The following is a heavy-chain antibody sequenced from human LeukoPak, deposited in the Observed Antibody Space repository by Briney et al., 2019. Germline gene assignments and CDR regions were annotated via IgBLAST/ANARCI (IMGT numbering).Heavy chain of an antibody. V-gene: IGHV3-30*18. CDR3: AKASRGSGSYWTRGPIQETYYFDY. D-gene: IGHD1-26*01. J-gene: IGHJ4*02. Sequence: PGGSLRLSCAASGFTFSSYGMHWVRQAPGKGLEWVAVISYDGSNKYYADSVKGRFTISRDNYKNTLYLQMNSLRAEDTAVYYCAKASRGSGSYWTRGPIQETYYFDYWGQGTLVTVSS. CDR2: ISYDGSNK. CDR1: GFTFSSYG.